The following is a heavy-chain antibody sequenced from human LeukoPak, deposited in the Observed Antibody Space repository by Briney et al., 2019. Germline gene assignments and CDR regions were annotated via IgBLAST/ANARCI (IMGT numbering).Heavy chain of an antibody. V-gene: IGHV3-7*02. CDR2: IKPDGSAQ. J-gene: IGHJ3*02. CDR1: GFTFSNYW. CDR3: ARGGDYYDSAGAFDI. D-gene: IGHD3-22*01. Sequence: PGGSLRLSCAASGFTFSNYWMSWVRQAPGRGLEWVANIKPDGSAQYYVDSVKGRFTISRDNAKNSLYLQMNSLRVEDTAVYYCARGGDYYDSAGAFDIWGQGTMVTVSS.